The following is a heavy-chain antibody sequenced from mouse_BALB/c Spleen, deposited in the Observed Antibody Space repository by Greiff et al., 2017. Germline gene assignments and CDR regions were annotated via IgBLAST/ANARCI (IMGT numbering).Heavy chain of an antibody. V-gene: IGHV1-4*02. D-gene: IGHD1-1*01. CDR1: GYTFTSYT. CDR3: ARCSSPYYYAMDY. J-gene: IGHJ4*01. CDR2: INPSSGYT. Sequence: QVQLQQSAAELARPGASVKMSCKASGYTFTSYTMHWVKQRPGQGLEWIGYINPSSGYTEYNQKFKDKTTLTADKSSSTAYMQLSSLTSEDSAVYYCARCSSPYYYAMDYWGQGTSVTVSS.